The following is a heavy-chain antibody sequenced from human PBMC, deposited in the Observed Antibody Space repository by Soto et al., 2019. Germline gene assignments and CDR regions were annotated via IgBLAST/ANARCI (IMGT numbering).Heavy chain of an antibody. CDR1: GGTFSSYA. Sequence: ASVKVSCKASGGTFSSYAISWVRQAPGQGLEWMGGIIPIFGTANYAQKFQGRVTITADESTSTAYMELSSLRSEDTAVYYCARDPSMVRGVSSYHYGMDVWGQGTTVTVSS. CDR3: ARDPSMVRGVSSYHYGMDV. CDR2: IIPIFGTA. D-gene: IGHD3-10*01. J-gene: IGHJ6*02. V-gene: IGHV1-69*13.